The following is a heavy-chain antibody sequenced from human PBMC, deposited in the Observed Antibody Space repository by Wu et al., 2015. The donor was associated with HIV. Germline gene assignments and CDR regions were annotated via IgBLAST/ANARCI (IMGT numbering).Heavy chain of an antibody. J-gene: IGHJ4*02. CDR3: ARDSPNYYDSSGFDY. Sequence: QVQLVQSGAEVKNPGASVKVSCKASGYIINTYGISWVRQAPGQGLEWMGWISGYNGNTNYAQKFQGRVTMTTDTSTNSAYMELRSLRSDDTAVYYCARDSPNYYDSSGFDYWGQGTLVTVSS. CDR2: ISGYNGNT. CDR1: GYIINTYG. D-gene: IGHD3-22*01. V-gene: IGHV1-18*01.